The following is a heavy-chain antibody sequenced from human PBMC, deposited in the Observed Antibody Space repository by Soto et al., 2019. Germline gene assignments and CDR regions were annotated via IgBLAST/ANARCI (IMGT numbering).Heavy chain of an antibody. D-gene: IGHD3-3*01. V-gene: IGHV1-18*04. CDR3: ATYYDSGFDP. CDR2: IRPDNGDT. CDR1: GYAFSKYG. J-gene: IGHJ5*02. Sequence: QLQLVQSGAEVERPGASVRVSCKAYGYAFSKYGISWIRQAPGQGLEWMGWIRPDNGDTNYAQKFQGRVTMTTDTSLKTAYMELRSLRSDDTAVYYCATYYDSGFDPWGQGTLVSVSS.